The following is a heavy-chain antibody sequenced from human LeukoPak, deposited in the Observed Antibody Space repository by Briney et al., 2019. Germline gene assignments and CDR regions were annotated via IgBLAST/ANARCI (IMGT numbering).Heavy chain of an antibody. Sequence: GASVKVSCKASGYTFTSYDINWVRQATGQGLEWMGWMNPNSGNTGYAQKFQGRVTMTRNTSISTAYMELSSLRSEDTAVYYCARLPRFSGGSCYSGRTDWGQGTLVTVSS. CDR3: ARLPRFSGGSCYSGRTD. D-gene: IGHD2-15*01. V-gene: IGHV1-8*01. J-gene: IGHJ4*02. CDR1: GYTFTSYD. CDR2: MNPNSGNT.